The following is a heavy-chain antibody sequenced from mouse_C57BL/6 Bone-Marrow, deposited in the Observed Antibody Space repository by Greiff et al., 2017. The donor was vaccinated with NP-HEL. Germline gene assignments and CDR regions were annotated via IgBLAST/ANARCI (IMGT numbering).Heavy chain of an antibody. J-gene: IGHJ2*01. CDR2: ISSGGDYI. CDR3: TRGHLPHFDY. V-gene: IGHV5-9-1*02. Sequence: EVKLVESGEGLVKPGGPLKLSCAASGFTFSSYAMSWVRQTPEKRLEWVAYISSGGDYIYYADTVKGRFTISRDNARNTLYLQMSSLKSEDTAMYYCTRGHLPHFDYWGQGTTLTVSS. CDR1: GFTFSSYA.